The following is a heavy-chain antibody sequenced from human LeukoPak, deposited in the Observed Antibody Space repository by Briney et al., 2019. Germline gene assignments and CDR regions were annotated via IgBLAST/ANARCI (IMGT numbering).Heavy chain of an antibody. Sequence: GGSLRLSCAASGFTFSSYSMNWVRQAPGKGLEWVSFISTSSSYIHNTDSVKGRFTISRDNAKNSLYLQMNSLRADDTGVYYCARDRYFSSWGQGTLVTVSS. CDR1: GFTFSSYS. CDR2: ISTSSSYI. V-gene: IGHV3-21*06. CDR3: ARDRYFSS. D-gene: IGHD3-9*01. J-gene: IGHJ5*02.